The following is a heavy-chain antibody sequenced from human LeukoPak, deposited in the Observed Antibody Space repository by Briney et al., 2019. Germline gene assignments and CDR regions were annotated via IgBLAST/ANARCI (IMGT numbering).Heavy chain of an antibody. Sequence: PRRTLRLSRAASGFTSTGYWMRWVCQAPAERLEWVANIKQDGSEKYYVDSVKGRFTISRDNAKNSLYLQMNSLRAEDTAVYYCARGPQRLGSYYFDYWGQGTLVTVSS. CDR2: IKQDGSEK. CDR1: GFTSTGYW. D-gene: IGHD6-19*01. V-gene: IGHV3-7*01. J-gene: IGHJ4*02. CDR3: ARGPQRLGSYYFDY.